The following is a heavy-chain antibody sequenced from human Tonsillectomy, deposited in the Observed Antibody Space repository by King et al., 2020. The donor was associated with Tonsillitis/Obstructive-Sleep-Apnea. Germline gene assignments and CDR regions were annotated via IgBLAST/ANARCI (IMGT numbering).Heavy chain of an antibody. J-gene: IGHJ3*02. D-gene: IGHD2-2*01. CDR1: GYTFTSYY. V-gene: IGHV1-46*01. CDR2: INPSGGST. CDR3: ARGYCSSTSCAHMNAFDI. Sequence: QLVQSGAEVKKPGASVKVSCKASGYTFTSYYMHWVRQAPGQGLEWMGIINPSGGSTSYAQKFQGRVTMTRDTSTSTVYMELSSLGSEDTSVYYCARGYCSSTSCAHMNAFDIWGQGTMVTVSS.